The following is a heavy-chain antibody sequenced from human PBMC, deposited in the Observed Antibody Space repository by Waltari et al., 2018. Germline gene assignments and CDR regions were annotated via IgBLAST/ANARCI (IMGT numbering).Heavy chain of an antibody. Sequence: ELQLVESGGDLVQPAGSPIFSYAPSGFTFRSYRLSWVPDAPGQGMEWVTNKKQDGSEKYYVDSGKGRFTISRDNAKNSLYLQMNSLRAEDTAVYYCAGLLAKIAPGWFDPWGQGTLVTVSS. CDR3: AGLLAKIAPGWFDP. D-gene: IGHD2-15*01. CDR1: GFTFRSYR. CDR2: KKQDGSEK. V-gene: IGHV3-7*01. J-gene: IGHJ5*02.